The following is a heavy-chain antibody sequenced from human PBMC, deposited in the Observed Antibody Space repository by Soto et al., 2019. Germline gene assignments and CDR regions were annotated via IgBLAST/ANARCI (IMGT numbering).Heavy chain of an antibody. V-gene: IGHV3-15*07. CDR2: IKSKTDGGTT. Sequence: EVQLVESGGGLVKPGGSLRLSCAASGFTFSNAWMNWVRQAPGKGLEWVGRIKSKTDGGTTDYAAPVKGRFTISRDDSKNTLYLQMNSLKTEDTAVYYCTTDQLRFLEWLLYRSYYYGMDVWGQGTTVTVSS. CDR3: TTDQLRFLEWLLYRSYYYGMDV. D-gene: IGHD3-3*01. CDR1: GFTFSNAW. J-gene: IGHJ6*02.